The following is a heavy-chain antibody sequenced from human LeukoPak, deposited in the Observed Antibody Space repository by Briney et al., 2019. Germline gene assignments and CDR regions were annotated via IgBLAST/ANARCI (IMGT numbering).Heavy chain of an antibody. D-gene: IGHD6-13*01. CDR1: GYTFTSYA. CDR3: ARGGIAAAGPRGWFDP. V-gene: IGHV1-3*01. J-gene: IGHJ5*02. CDR2: INAGNGNT. Sequence: ASVTVSCKASGYTFTSYAMHWVRQAPGQRLEWMGWINAGNGNTKYSQKFQGRVTITRDTSASTAYMELSSLRSEDTAVYYCARGGIAAAGPRGWFDPWGQGTLVTVSS.